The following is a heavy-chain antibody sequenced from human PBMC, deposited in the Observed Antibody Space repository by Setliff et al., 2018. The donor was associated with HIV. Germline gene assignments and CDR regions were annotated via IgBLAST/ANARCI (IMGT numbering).Heavy chain of an antibody. CDR1: GYTFTNYD. CDR2: MNPNSGNT. D-gene: IGHD6-19*01. J-gene: IGHJ4*02. CDR3: ARDPRYSSVWFRNGGVDY. Sequence: ASVKVSCKASGYTFTNYDINWVRQATGQGLEWMGWMNPNSGNTGYAQKFQGRVTMTRNTSISTAYMELSSLRSEDTAVYYCARDPRYSSVWFRNGGVDYWGQGTLVTVSS. V-gene: IGHV1-8*02.